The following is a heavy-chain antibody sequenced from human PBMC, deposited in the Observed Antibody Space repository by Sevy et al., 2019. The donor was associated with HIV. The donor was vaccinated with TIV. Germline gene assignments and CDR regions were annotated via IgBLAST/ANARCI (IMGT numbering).Heavy chain of an antibody. CDR3: ARGGYYYDNAAYYAFDS. CDR2: ISYDGRNK. D-gene: IGHD3-22*01. V-gene: IGHV3-30*03. Sequence: GGSLRLSCAVSGIIFTTSGMHWVRQAPGKGLEWVAVISYDGRNKFYGDSVKGRFTISRDNSKNILYLQMNSLRVEDTAVYYCARGGYYYDNAAYYAFDSWGQGTLVTVSS. J-gene: IGHJ4*02. CDR1: GIIFTTSG.